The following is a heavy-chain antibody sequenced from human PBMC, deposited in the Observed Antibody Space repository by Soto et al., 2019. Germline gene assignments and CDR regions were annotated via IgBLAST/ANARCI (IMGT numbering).Heavy chain of an antibody. V-gene: IGHV3-9*01. CDR1: GFKLEDQA. J-gene: IGHJ3*01. Sequence: GGSLRISSVASGFKLEDQAMHWARQAPGKGLEWVSGISWKGDRVGYADSVKGRFTISRDNVKNSLVLQMNSLRAEDTAFYFCVRDTYYDFWSGPGGPFDLWGPGTMVTVSS. CDR3: VRDTYYDFWSGPGGPFDL. D-gene: IGHD3-3*01. CDR2: ISWKGDRV.